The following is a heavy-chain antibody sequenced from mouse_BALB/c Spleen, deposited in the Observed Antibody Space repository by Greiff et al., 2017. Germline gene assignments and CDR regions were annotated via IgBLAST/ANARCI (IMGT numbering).Heavy chain of an antibody. V-gene: IGHV1-67*01. CDR3: ARVREDYAMDY. CDR2: ISTYYGNT. CDR1: GYTFTDYA. J-gene: IGHJ4*01. Sequence: VKLVESGPELVRPGVSVKISCKGSGYTFTDYAMHWVKQSHAKSLEWIGVISTYYGNTNYNQKFKGKATMTVDKSSSTAYMELARLTSEDSAIYYCARVREDYAMDYWGQGTTVTVSS.